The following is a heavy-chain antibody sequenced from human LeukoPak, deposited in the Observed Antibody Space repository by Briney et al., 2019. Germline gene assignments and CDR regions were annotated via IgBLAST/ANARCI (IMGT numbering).Heavy chain of an antibody. J-gene: IGHJ4*02. CDR3: ARDGGYTYGYHY. CDR2: ISAYNGNT. Sequence: ASVKVSCKASGYAFTSYGISWVRQAPGQGLEWMGWISAYNGNTNYAQKFQGRVTMTTDTSTSTVYMELRGLRADDTAVYYCARDGGYTYGYHYWGQGTLVTVSS. V-gene: IGHV1-18*01. CDR1: GYAFTSYG. D-gene: IGHD5-18*01.